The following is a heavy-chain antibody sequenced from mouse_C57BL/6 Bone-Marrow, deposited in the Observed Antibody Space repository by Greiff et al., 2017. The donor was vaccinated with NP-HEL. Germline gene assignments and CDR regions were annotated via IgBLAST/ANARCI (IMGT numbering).Heavy chain of an antibody. Sequence: QVQLQQSGAELVRPGSSVKLSCKASGYTFTSYWMDWVKQRPGQGLEWIGDIYPSDSETHYNQKFKDKATLTVDKSSSTAYMQLSSLTSEDSAVYYCARLEYYFDYWGQGTTLTVSS. CDR3: ARLEYYFDY. J-gene: IGHJ2*01. CDR1: GYTFTSYW. V-gene: IGHV1-61*01. CDR2: IYPSDSET.